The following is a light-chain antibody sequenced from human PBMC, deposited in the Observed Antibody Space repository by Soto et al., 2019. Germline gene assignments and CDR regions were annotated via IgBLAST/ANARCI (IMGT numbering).Light chain of an antibody. CDR3: QQYNNWPRAT. V-gene: IGKV3-15*01. J-gene: IGKJ4*01. CDR2: RAS. CDR1: QSINSN. Sequence: IVITQSPPTLSVSPGERATLSCRASQSINSNLAWYQQKPGQAPRLLMFRASIRATGFPARFSGSGSGTEFNITISSLQSEDSAIYYCQQYNNWPRATFGGGTKVDI.